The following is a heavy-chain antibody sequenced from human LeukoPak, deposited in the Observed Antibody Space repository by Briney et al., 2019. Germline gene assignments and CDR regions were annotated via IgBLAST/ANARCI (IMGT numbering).Heavy chain of an antibody. CDR2: MNPNSGNT. V-gene: IGHV1-8*01. CDR1: GYTFTSYD. D-gene: IGHD3-3*01. Sequence: AASVKVSCKASGYTFTSYDINWVRQATGQGLEWMGWMNPNSGNTGYAQKFQGRVTMTTNTSISTAYMELSSLRSEDPAVNYCAGRKKRFLEWLPEYYFDYWGQGTLVTVSS. CDR3: AGRKKRFLEWLPEYYFDY. J-gene: IGHJ4*02.